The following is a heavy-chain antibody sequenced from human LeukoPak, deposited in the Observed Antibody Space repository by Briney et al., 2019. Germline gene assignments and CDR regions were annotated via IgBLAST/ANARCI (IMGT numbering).Heavy chain of an antibody. CDR2: INWNSDTI. CDR1: GFNFDDYA. V-gene: IGHV3-9*01. D-gene: IGHD3-22*01. J-gene: IGHJ4*02. CDR3: AKGYHYDSSGYYGGFDY. Sequence: GGSLRLSCATSGFNFDDYAMQWVRQAPGKGLEWVSGINWNSDTIGYADSVKSRFTISRDNAKNSLYLQMNSLRAEDTALYYCAKGYHYDSSGYYGGFDYWGQGTLVTVSS.